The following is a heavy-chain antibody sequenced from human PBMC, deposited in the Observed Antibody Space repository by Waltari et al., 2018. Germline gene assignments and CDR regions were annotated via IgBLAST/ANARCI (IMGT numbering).Heavy chain of an antibody. V-gene: IGHV1-69*04. J-gene: IGHJ6*03. CDR2: IIPILGIA. D-gene: IGHD3-10*01. CDR3: ASQYYGSGSYYRDYYYYYMDV. Sequence: QVQLVQSGAEVKKPGSSVKVSCKASGGTFSSYAISWVRQAPGQGLEWMGGIIPILGIANYAQKFQGRVTITADESTSTAYMELSSLRSEDTAVYYCASQYYGSGSYYRDYYYYYMDVWGKGTTVTVSS. CDR1: GGTFSSYA.